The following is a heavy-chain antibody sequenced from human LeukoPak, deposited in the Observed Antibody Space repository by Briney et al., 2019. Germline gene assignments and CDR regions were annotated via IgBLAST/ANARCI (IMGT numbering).Heavy chain of an antibody. CDR3: AREGGRHLDY. V-gene: IGHV3-64*01. CDR2: ISSNGGST. CDR1: GFTFSSYA. J-gene: IGHJ4*02. D-gene: IGHD3-16*01. Sequence: HPGGSLRLSCAASGFTFSSYAMHWVRQAPGKGLEYVSAISSNGGSTYYANSVKGRFTISRDNSKNTLYLQMGSLRAEDMAVYYCAREGGRHLDYWGQGTLVTVSS.